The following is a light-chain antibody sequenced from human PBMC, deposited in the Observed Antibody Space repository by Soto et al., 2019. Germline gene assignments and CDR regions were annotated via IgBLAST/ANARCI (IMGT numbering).Light chain of an antibody. Sequence: EIVLTQSPGTLSLSPGERATLSCRASQSVSSSYLAWYQQKPGQAPRLLIYGASSRATGIPDRFSGSGSGTDSTLTISRLEPEDFAVYYCQQYGSPLWTFGQGTKVEIK. CDR2: GAS. V-gene: IGKV3-20*01. CDR3: QQYGSPLWT. CDR1: QSVSSSY. J-gene: IGKJ1*01.